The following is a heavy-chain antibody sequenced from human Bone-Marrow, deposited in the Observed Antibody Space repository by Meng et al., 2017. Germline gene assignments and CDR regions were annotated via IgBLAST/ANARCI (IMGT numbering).Heavy chain of an antibody. CDR1: GYTFTSYY. Sequence: ASVKVSCKASGYTFTSYYMHWVRQAPGQGLEWMGIINPSGGSTSYAQKFQGRVTVTRDTSTSTVYMELSSLRSEDTAVYYCASGLYSSSWYDAFDIWGQGTMVTVSS. D-gene: IGHD6-13*01. V-gene: IGHV1-46*01. J-gene: IGHJ3*02. CDR3: ASGLYSSSWYDAFDI. CDR2: INPSGGST.